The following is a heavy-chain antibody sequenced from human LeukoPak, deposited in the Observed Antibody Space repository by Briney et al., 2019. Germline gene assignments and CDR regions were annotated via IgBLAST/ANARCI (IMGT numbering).Heavy chain of an antibody. Sequence: GASVKVSCKASGYTFTSYGISWMRQAPGQGLEWMGWISAYNGNTNYAQKLQGRVTMTTDTSTSTAYMELRSLRSDDTAVYYCARDKYYYGSGSYIVPLNYWGQGTLVTVSS. CDR1: GYTFTSYG. V-gene: IGHV1-18*01. CDR3: ARDKYYYGSGSYIVPLNY. CDR2: ISAYNGNT. D-gene: IGHD3-10*01. J-gene: IGHJ4*02.